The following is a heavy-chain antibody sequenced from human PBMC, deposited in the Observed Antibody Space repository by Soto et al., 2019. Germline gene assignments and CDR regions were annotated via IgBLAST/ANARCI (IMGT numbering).Heavy chain of an antibody. CDR3: AKSPRDYYYMDV. Sequence: GGSLRLSCAASGFTFSSYGMHWVRQAPGKGLEWVAVISGSGGSTYYADSVKGRFTISRDNSKNTLYLQMNSLRAEDTAVYYCAKSPRDYYYMDVWGKGTTVTVSS. CDR2: ISGSGGST. J-gene: IGHJ6*03. CDR1: GFTFSSYG. V-gene: IGHV3-23*01.